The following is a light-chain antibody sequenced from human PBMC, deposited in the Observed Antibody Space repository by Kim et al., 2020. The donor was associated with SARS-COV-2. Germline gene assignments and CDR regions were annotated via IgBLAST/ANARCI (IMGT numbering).Light chain of an antibody. Sequence: QSITISCTGSNSDVGRYNLVSWYQQHPGKAPKLVIYEVAKRPSGVSIRFSGSKSGNTASLTISGLQAEDEGDYYCCSYAGSNAFGVFGGGTKLTVL. CDR3: CSYAGSNAFGV. CDR1: NSDVGRYNL. CDR2: EVA. V-gene: IGLV2-23*02. J-gene: IGLJ3*02.